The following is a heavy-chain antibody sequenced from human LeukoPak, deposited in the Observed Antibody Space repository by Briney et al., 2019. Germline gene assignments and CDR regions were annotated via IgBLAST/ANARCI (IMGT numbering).Heavy chain of an antibody. CDR3: ARHEEEDGYNAKTIDY. CDR1: GGSISSSSNY. CDR2: VYSTGSTT. J-gene: IGHJ4*02. V-gene: IGHV4-39*01. D-gene: IGHD5-24*01. Sequence: SETLSLTCTVSGGSISSSSNYWGWVRQPPGKGLEWIGTVYSTGSTTYSNPSLKSRVTISVDTSKYQFSLKLSSVTAADTAVYYCARHEEEDGYNAKTIDYWGQGTLVTVSS.